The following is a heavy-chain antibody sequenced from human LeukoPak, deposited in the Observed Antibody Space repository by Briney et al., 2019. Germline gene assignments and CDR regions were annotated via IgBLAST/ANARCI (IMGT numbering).Heavy chain of an antibody. Sequence: SETLSLTCTVSGVSISSSNSYWGWIRQPPGKGLEWIGSIYYSGNTYYNASLKSQVSISIDTSKNQFSLRLTSVTAADTAVYYCARRAGGGRYYFDYWGQGTPVTVSS. V-gene: IGHV4-39*01. CDR2: IYYSGNT. J-gene: IGHJ4*02. D-gene: IGHD2-15*01. CDR3: ARRAGGGRYYFDY. CDR1: GVSISSSNSY.